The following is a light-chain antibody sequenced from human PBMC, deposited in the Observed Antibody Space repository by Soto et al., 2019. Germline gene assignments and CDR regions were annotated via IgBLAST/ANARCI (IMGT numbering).Light chain of an antibody. CDR3: QQYGSSPRT. J-gene: IGKJ1*01. CDR2: GAS. V-gene: IGKV3-20*01. CDR1: QSVSSSY. Sequence: DIVITQSPSTLSLSPGERATLSCRASQSVSSSYLAWYQQKPGQAPRLLIYGASSRATGIPDRFSGSGSGTDFTLTISRLEPEDFAVYYCQQYGSSPRTFGQGTKVDIK.